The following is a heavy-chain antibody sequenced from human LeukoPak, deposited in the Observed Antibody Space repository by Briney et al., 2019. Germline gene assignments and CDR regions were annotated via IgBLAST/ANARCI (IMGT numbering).Heavy chain of an antibody. J-gene: IGHJ4*02. CDR1: GFPFSTYD. CDR2: IFNSDGST. V-gene: IGHV3-23*01. CDR3: AKGAHFDY. Sequence: GGSLRLSCAACGFPFSTYDMSWGRQAPGEGLEWVSVIFNSDGSTYYADSVKGRFTISRDNSKNTLYLQMNSLRAEDTAVYYCAKGAHFDYWGQGTLVTVSS.